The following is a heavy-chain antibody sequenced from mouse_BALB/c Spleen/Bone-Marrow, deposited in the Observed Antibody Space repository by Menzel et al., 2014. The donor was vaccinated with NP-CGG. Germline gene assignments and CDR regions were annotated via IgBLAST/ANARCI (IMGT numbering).Heavy chain of an antibody. CDR2: INPGSGGT. Sequence: QVQLQQSGAELVRPGTSVKVSCKASGYAFTNYLIEWVKRRPGQGLEWIGVINPGSGGTNYNENFKGKATLTADKSSSTAYMALSKLTSEDSAVYFCARHPGPAYAFDYCGQGTSVTVSS. V-gene: IGHV1-54*01. J-gene: IGHJ4*01. CDR1: GYAFTNYL. CDR3: ARHPGPAYAFDY.